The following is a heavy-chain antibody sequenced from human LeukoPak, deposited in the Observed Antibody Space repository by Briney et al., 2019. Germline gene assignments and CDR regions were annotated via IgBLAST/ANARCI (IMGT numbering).Heavy chain of an antibody. Sequence: ASVKVSCKASGYTFTRYYMHWVRQAPGQGLEWMGIINPSGGSTSYAQKFQGRVTMTRDTSTSTVYMELSSLRSEDTAVYYCATPGYYYDSSGYYNFDYWGQGTLVTVSS. CDR1: GYTFTRYY. CDR2: INPSGGST. J-gene: IGHJ4*02. CDR3: ATPGYYYDSSGYYNFDY. D-gene: IGHD3-22*01. V-gene: IGHV1-46*01.